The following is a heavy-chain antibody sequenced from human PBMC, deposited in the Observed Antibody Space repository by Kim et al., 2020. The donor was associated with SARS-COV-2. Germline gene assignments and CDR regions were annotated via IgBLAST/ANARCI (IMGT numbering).Heavy chain of an antibody. V-gene: IGHV4-39*01. CDR1: GGSISSSSYY. CDR3: ARHLSPVIVGVTYCDF. Sequence: SETLSLTCTVSGGSISSSSYYWGWIRQPPGKGLEWIGSMYYSGSTHYNPSLKSRVTIFVDRSKNQFSLKLSSVTAADTAVYYCARHLSPVIVGVTYCDFCGQETLVTVST. J-gene: IGHJ4*02. CDR2: MYYSGST. D-gene: IGHD1-26*01.